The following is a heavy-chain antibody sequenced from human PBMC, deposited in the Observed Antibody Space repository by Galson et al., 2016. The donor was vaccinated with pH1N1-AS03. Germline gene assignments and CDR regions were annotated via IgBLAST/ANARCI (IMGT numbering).Heavy chain of an antibody. CDR2: VSTSGTT. J-gene: IGHJ4*02. D-gene: IGHD5-12*01. V-gene: IGHV4-61*02. Sequence: TLSLTCTVSGGSITSGAYYWTWIRRPAGKSLEWFGRVSTSGTTIYNPSLRSRVILSLDTSNNQFSLRPTSVTAPDTALHYCARGGSSGYDSYFDSWGQGFLVTVSS. CDR1: GGSITSGAYY. CDR3: ARGGSSGYDSYFDS.